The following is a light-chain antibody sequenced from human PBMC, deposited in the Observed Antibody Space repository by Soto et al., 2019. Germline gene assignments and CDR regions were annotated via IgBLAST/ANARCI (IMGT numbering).Light chain of an antibody. CDR1: SSDVGGYNY. CDR3: SSYTSSSTQV. J-gene: IGLJ2*01. V-gene: IGLV2-14*01. Sequence: QSVLTQPASVSRSPGQSITISCTETSSDVGGYNYVSWYQQHPGKAPKLMIYDVSNRPSGVSNRFSGSKSGNTASLTISGLQAEDEADYYCSSYTSSSTQVFGGGTKVTVL. CDR2: DVS.